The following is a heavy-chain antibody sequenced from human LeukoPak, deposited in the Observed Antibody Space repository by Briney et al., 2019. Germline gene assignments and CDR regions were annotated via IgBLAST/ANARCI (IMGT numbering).Heavy chain of an antibody. CDR2: ISYDGSNK. D-gene: IGHD1-26*01. V-gene: IGHV3-30*18. J-gene: IGHJ3*02. CDR3: AKKTGWVGATQDAFDI. CDR1: GFTFSSYG. Sequence: GGSLRLSCAASGFTFSSYGMHWVRQAPGKGLEWVAVISYDGSNKYYADSVKGRFTISRDNSKNTLYLQMNSLRAEDTAVYYCAKKTGWVGATQDAFDIWGQGTMVIVFS.